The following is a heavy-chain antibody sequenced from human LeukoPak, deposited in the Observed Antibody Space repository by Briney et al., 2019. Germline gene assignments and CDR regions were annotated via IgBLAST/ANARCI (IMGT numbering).Heavy chain of an antibody. D-gene: IGHD6-19*01. Sequence: GGSLRLSCAASGFTFSNYWMTWVRQAPGKGLEWVATIKQDGSEKYFVDSVKGRFTISRDNAKDTLYLQMNSLRAEDTAVYYCAREVYSSGWSSFDYWGQGTLVTVSS. CDR1: GFTFSNYW. CDR3: AREVYSSGWSSFDY. CDR2: IKQDGSEK. J-gene: IGHJ4*02. V-gene: IGHV3-7*01.